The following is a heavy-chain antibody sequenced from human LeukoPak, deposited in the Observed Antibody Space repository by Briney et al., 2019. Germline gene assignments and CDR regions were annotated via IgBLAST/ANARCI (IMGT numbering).Heavy chain of an antibody. Sequence: SETLSLTCAVYGGSFSGYYWSWVRQPPGKGMEWIGEINHSGSTNYNPSLKSRVTISVDTSMNQFSLKLSSVTAADTAVYYCARRGSYYDYWGQGTLVTVSS. CDR1: GGSFSGYY. J-gene: IGHJ4*02. V-gene: IGHV4-34*01. CDR2: INHSGST. D-gene: IGHD3-16*01. CDR3: ARRGSYYDY.